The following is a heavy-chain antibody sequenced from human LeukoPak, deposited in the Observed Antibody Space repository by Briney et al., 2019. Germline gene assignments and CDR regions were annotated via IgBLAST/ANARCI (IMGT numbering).Heavy chain of an antibody. CDR3: ARDGNFYYGPGSYCDY. J-gene: IGHJ4*02. Sequence: PGGSLRLPCVASGFTFSRYAMHWGRLAPGKGREGVAVITYDGSNKYYADSVKGRFTISRDNSKNTLYLQMNSPRAEDTALYYCARDGNFYYGPGSYCDYWGQGTLVTVSS. CDR1: GFTFSRYA. CDR2: ITYDGSNK. D-gene: IGHD3-10*01. V-gene: IGHV3-30-3*01.